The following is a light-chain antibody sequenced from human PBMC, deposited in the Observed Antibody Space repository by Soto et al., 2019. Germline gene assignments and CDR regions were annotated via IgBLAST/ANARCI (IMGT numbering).Light chain of an antibody. CDR1: SDDVGSDNL. CDR3: CTYGGVYTLYV. CDR2: EGT. J-gene: IGLJ1*01. V-gene: IGLV2-23*01. Sequence: QSALTQPASVTGSPGQSITISCTGTSDDVGSDNLVSWYQQHPGKVPKLIIYEGTKRPSGVSYRFSGSKSGNMASLTISGLQAEDEAFYYCCTYGGVYTLYVFGTGTKLTVL.